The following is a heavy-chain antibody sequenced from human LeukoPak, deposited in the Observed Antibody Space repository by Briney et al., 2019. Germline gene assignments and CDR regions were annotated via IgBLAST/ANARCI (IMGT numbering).Heavy chain of an antibody. CDR3: IRWETGEGYGY. V-gene: IGHV3-73*01. CDR1: GFTFSGSA. J-gene: IGHJ4*02. CDR2: IRSKANNYAT. D-gene: IGHD7-27*01. Sequence: PGGSLRLSCAASGFTFSGSAMHWVRQASGKGLEWVGRIRSKANNYATAYAASVKGRFTVSRDDSKNTAYLQMNSLKTEDTAVYYCIRWETGEGYGYWGQGTLVTVSP.